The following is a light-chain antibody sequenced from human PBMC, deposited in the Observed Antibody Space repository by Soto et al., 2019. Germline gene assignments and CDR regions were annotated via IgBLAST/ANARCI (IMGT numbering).Light chain of an antibody. Sequence: QSALTQPASVSGSPGQSITISCTGTSSDVGSYNLVSWYQQHPGKAPKLMIYEGSKRPSGVSNRFSGSKSGNTASLTISGLQAEDEADYHCCSYAGSSTHAVFGGGTQLTVL. CDR2: EGS. J-gene: IGLJ7*01. V-gene: IGLV2-23*01. CDR3: CSYAGSSTHAV. CDR1: SSDVGSYNL.